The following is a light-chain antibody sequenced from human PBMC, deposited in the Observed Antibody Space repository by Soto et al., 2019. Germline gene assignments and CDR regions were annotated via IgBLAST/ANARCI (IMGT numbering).Light chain of an antibody. CDR2: AAS. CDR3: QQSYSTPRT. J-gene: IGKJ1*01. V-gene: IGKV1-39*01. Sequence: DIQMTQSPYSLSASVGDRVTITCRASQSISSYLNWYQQKPGQAPKLLIYAASSVQSGVPSRFSGSGSGTDVTLTISSLQPEDYATYYCQQSYSTPRTFGQGTKVEIK. CDR1: QSISSY.